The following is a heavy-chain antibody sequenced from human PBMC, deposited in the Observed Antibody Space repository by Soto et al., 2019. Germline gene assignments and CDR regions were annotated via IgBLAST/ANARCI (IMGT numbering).Heavy chain of an antibody. CDR3: VEDEDQEANDLDY. V-gene: IGHV3-33*01. J-gene: IGHJ4*02. D-gene: IGHD1-1*01. CDR1: GFTFSNYG. Sequence: QVQLVESGGDVVQPGRSLRLSCAASGFTFSNYGMHWVRQAPGKGLEWVVVITNNGGSDHYADYLKGRFTISRENSKKTQYLQKNRLVAGEQAGVYCVEDEDQEANDLDYWGQGTLVTVSS. CDR2: ITNNGGSD.